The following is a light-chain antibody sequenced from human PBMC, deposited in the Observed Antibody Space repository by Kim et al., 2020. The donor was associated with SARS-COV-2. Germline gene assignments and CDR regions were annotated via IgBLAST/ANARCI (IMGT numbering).Light chain of an antibody. CDR1: SSDVGGYKF. V-gene: IGLV2-8*01. CDR3: CSYTANNTYV. J-gene: IGLJ1*01. Sequence: QSALTQPPSASGSPGQSVTVSCTGTSSDVGGYKFVSWYRQYPDKAPTLLIFEVTKRPSGVPDRFSGSKSGNTASLTVSGLQAEDEADYYCCSYTANNTYVFGTGTKVTVL. CDR2: EVT.